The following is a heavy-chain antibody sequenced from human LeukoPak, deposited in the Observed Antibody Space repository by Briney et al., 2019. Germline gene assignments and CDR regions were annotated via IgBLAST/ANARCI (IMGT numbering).Heavy chain of an antibody. J-gene: IGHJ3*02. CDR1: GGSISSSSYY. V-gene: IGHV4-39*07. Sequence: NSSETLSLTCTVSGGSISSSSYYWGWIRQPPGKGLEWIGSIYYSGSTYYNPSLKSRVTISVDTSKNQFSLKLSSVTAADTAVYYCARVQGYYDILTGYYVGAFDIWGQGTMVTVSS. D-gene: IGHD3-9*01. CDR2: IYYSGST. CDR3: ARVQGYYDILTGYYVGAFDI.